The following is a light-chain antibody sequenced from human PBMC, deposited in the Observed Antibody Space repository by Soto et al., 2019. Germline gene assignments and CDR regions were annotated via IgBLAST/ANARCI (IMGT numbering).Light chain of an antibody. CDR1: RGIRND. CDR3: LQDHNYPYT. CDR2: AAS. V-gene: IGKV1-6*01. Sequence: AIQMTQSPSSLSASVGDRVTITCRASRGIRNDLGWYQQKPGKVPKLLIYAASSLQSGVPSRFSGSGSGTDFTLTISSLQPEDFATYYCLQDHNYPYTFGQGTKLEIK. J-gene: IGKJ2*01.